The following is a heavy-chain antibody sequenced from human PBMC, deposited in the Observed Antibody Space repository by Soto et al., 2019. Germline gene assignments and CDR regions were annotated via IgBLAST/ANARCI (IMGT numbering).Heavy chain of an antibody. CDR1: GFTFSSYA. CDR2: ISYDGSNK. V-gene: IGHV3-30-3*01. CDR3: ARDLSRGITMIALEIHY. D-gene: IGHD3-22*01. Sequence: PGGSLRLSCAASGFTFSSYAMHWVRQAPGKVLELVAIISYDGSNKYYAESVKGRFTISRDNPKNTVYLQMNSLTAEDTAVYYCARDLSRGITMIALEIHYWGQGTLVTVSS. J-gene: IGHJ4*02.